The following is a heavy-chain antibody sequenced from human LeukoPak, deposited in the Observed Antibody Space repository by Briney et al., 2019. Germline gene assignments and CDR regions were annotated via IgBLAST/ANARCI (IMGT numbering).Heavy chain of an antibody. V-gene: IGHV4-34*01. D-gene: IGHD3-10*01. CDR3: ARRTLLWFGEVFGRNWFDP. J-gene: IGHJ5*02. CDR1: GGSFSGYY. Sequence: SETLSLTCAVYGGSFSGYYWSWIRQPPGKGLEWIGEINHSGSTNYNPSLKSRVTISVDTSKNQFSLKLSSVTAADTAVYYCARRTLLWFGEVFGRNWFDPWGQGTLVTVSS. CDR2: INHSGST.